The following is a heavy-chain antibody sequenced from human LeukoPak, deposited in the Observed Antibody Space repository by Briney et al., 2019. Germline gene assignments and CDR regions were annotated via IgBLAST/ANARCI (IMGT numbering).Heavy chain of an antibody. CDR2: IYSGGST. CDR3: ARNLPAADY. J-gene: IGHJ4*02. D-gene: IGHD2-2*01. CDR1: GFTVSSNY. V-gene: IGHV3-53*01. Sequence: PGGSLRLSCAASGFTVSSNYMSWVRQAPGKGLEWVSVIYSGGSTYYADSVRGRFTISRGNAKNSLYLQMNSLRAEDTAVYYCARNLPAADYWGQGTLVTVSS.